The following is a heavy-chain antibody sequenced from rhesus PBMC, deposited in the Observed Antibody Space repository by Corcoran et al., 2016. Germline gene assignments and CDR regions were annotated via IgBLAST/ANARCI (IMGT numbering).Heavy chain of an antibody. Sequence: EVQLVRSGAEVKRPGASLRISCQTSGYSVTRSSINWVRQMPGQSREWMGRIYPGDSDTRYSPSFQGQVTIAADKSLSTTYLQWSSLKASDTATYYCAKGYCTTSGCSFDYWGQGVLVTVSS. CDR2: IYPGDSDT. J-gene: IGHJ4*01. D-gene: IGHD2-21*01. V-gene: IGHV5S1*01. CDR3: AKGYCTTSGCSFDY. CDR1: GYSVTRSS.